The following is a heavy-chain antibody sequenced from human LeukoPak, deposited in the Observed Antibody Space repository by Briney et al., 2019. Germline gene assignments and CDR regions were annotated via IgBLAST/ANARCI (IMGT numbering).Heavy chain of an antibody. Sequence: GGSLRLSCAASKFXFVNYAISWVRQAPGKGLEWVSTISGSGDATYYADSVKGRFTISRDNSKSTLCLQMNSLRADDTALYYCARAYYYDSGSYYGHFDYWGRGTLVTVSS. D-gene: IGHD3-10*01. CDR2: ISGSGDAT. CDR3: ARAYYYDSGSYYGHFDY. CDR1: KFXFVNYA. J-gene: IGHJ4*02. V-gene: IGHV3-23*01.